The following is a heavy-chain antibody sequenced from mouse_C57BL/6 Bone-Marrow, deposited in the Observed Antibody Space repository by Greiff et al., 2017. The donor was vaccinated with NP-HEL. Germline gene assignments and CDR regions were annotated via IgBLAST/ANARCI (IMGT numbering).Heavy chain of an antibody. CDR1: GYTFTDYE. Sequence: QVQLQQSGAELVRPGASVTLSCKASGYTFTDYEMHWVKQTPVHGLEFIFSLDPSTVCPAYPQKFKGKAILTADKSSSTAYMELRSLTSEDSAVYYCTLLRYYFDYWGQGTTLTVSS. V-gene: IGHV1-15*01. CDR3: TLLRYYFDY. J-gene: IGHJ2*01. CDR2: LDPSTVCP. D-gene: IGHD1-1*01.